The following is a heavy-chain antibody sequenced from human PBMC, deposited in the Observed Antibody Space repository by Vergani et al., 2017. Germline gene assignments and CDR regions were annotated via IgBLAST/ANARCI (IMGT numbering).Heavy chain of an antibody. CDR3: ARASIAAAGTYYYYGMDV. V-gene: IGHV3-48*01. J-gene: IGHJ6*02. D-gene: IGHD6-13*01. Sequence: EVQLVESGGGLVQPGGSLRLSCAASGFTLSSYSMNWVRQAPGKGLEWVSYISSSSSTIYYADSVKGRFTISRDNAKNSLYLQMNSLRAEDTAVYYCARASIAAAGTYYYYGMDVWGQGTTVTVSS. CDR1: GFTLSSYS. CDR2: ISSSSSTI.